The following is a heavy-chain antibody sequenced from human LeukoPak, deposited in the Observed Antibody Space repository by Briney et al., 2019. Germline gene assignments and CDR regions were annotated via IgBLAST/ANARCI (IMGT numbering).Heavy chain of an antibody. V-gene: IGHV4-59*01. Sequence: SETLSLTCTVSGGSISSYYWSWIRQPPGKGLEWIGYTYYSGSTNYNPSLKSRVTISVDTSKNQFSLKLSSVTAADTAVYYCARESRGLLDYWGQGTLVTVSS. CDR2: TYYSGST. J-gene: IGHJ4*02. CDR1: GGSISSYY. D-gene: IGHD4/OR15-4a*01. CDR3: ARESRGLLDY.